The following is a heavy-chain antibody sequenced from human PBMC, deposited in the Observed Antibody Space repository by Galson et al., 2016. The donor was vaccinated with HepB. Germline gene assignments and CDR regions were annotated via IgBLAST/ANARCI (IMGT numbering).Heavy chain of an antibody. D-gene: IGHD3-10*01. V-gene: IGHV3-23*01. J-gene: IGHJ6*02. CDR3: ARDWRGSGSYNPYYYYGMDV. CDR1: GFPFTTSA. CDR2: ISGSGTTT. Sequence: SLRLSCAASGFPFTTSALNWVRQAPGKGLQWVSFISGSGTTTFYTDSVKGRFTISRDNSKNMLYLQMDSLRAEDTAVYYCARDWRGSGSYNPYYYYGMDVWGQGTTVTVSS.